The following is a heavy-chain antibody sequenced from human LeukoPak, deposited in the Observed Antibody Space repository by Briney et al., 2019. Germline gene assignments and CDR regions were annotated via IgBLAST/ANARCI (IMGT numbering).Heavy chain of an antibody. CDR3: ARQGGCSSTSCYSPLFDY. J-gene: IGHJ4*02. V-gene: IGHV4-39*01. Sequence: SETLSLTCTVSGGSISSSSYYWGWIRQPPGKGLEWIGGIYYSGSTYYNPSLMSRVTISVDTSKNQFSLKLSSVTAADTAVYYCARQGGCSSTSCYSPLFDYWGQGTLVTVSS. CDR1: GGSISSSSYY. CDR2: IYYSGST. D-gene: IGHD2-2*01.